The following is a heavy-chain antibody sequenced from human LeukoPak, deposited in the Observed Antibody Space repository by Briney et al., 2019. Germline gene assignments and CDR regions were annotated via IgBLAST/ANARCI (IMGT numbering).Heavy chain of an antibody. J-gene: IGHJ4*02. Sequence: AGGSLRLSCAASGFTFSSYSMNWVRQAPGKGLEWVSSISSSSSYIYYADSVKGRFTISRDNAKNSLYLQMNSLRAEDTAVYYCARDQPRLYYFDYWGQGTLVTVSS. D-gene: IGHD2-21*02. CDR1: GFTFSSYS. V-gene: IGHV3-21*01. CDR2: ISSSSSYI. CDR3: ARDQPRLYYFDY.